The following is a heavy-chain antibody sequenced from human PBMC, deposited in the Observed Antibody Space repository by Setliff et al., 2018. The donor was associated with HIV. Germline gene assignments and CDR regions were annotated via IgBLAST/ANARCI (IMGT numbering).Heavy chain of an antibody. Sequence: SETLSLTCSVSGDSISTGSNYWTWIRQPAGKGLEWIGHIYTRGSTNYRPSLRSRVTISFDTSRNQVSLRLNSVTAADAAVYYCASRVYYYDSSGYLREEGFDPWGQGTLVTSPQ. CDR1: GDSISTGSNY. CDR2: IYTRGST. D-gene: IGHD3-22*01. V-gene: IGHV4-61*09. CDR3: ASRVYYYDSSGYLREEGFDP. J-gene: IGHJ5*02.